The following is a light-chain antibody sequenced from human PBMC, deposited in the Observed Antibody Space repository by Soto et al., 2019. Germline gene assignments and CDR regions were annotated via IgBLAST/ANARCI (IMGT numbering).Light chain of an antibody. CDR2: GVS. V-gene: IGLV2-14*01. CDR1: SSDIGGYDY. J-gene: IGLJ2*01. CDR3: SSYTSGSTLVI. Sequence: QSALTQPASVSGSPGQSITISCTGTSSDIGGYDYVTWYQQHPGRLPKLMIYGVSNRPSGVSNRFSGSKSGNTASLTISGLQAADEADYYCSSYTSGSTLVIFGGGTKLTVL.